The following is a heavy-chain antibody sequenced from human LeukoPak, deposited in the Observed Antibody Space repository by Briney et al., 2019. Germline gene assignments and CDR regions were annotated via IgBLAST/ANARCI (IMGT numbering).Heavy chain of an antibody. V-gene: IGHV3-21*04. Sequence: GGSLRLSCAASGFIFSSYSMNWVRQAPGKGLEWVSSISNSGIYIYYADSVKGRFTMSRDNGKNSLFLQMNSLSAEDTAVYYCARLIGSVDTAVDYWGQGTLVTVSS. CDR3: ARLIGSVDTAVDY. D-gene: IGHD5-18*01. CDR1: GFIFSSYS. J-gene: IGHJ4*02. CDR2: ISNSGIYI.